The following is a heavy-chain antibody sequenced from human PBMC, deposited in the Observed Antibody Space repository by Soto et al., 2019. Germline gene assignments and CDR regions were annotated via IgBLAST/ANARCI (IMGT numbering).Heavy chain of an antibody. V-gene: IGHV3-23*01. CDR2: ISGSGATP. D-gene: IGHD2-15*01. CDR3: AKAGYCTGVSCYFYFFDS. Sequence: EVQLLESGGGLLQPGGSLRLSCSASGFTFSNDAMAWVRQAPREGLEWVSSISGSGATPYYADSVKGRFTISRDNSKNTLFLQMNSLSAEDTAVYFCAKAGYCTGVSCYFYFFDSWGQGTLVTVSS. CDR1: GFTFSNDA. J-gene: IGHJ4*02.